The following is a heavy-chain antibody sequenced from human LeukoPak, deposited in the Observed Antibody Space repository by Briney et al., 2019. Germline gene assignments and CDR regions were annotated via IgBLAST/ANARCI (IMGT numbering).Heavy chain of an antibody. CDR3: ARDRRPSSWLGVGP. CDR2: IDISGNSI. V-gene: IGHV3-11*04. Sequence: PGGSLRLSCAASGFTFSDHYMSWLRQAPGKGLEWISYIDISGNSIDYADSVRGRFTISRDNAENSLHLQMNSLRVDDTAVYYCARDRRPSSWLGVGPWGQGTLVTVSS. CDR1: GFTFSDHY. D-gene: IGHD6-13*01. J-gene: IGHJ5*02.